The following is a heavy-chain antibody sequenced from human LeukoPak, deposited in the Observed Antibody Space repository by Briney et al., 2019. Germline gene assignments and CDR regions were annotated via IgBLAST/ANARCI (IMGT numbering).Heavy chain of an antibody. Sequence: SETLSLTCTVSGGSISSYYWSWIRQPPGKGLEWIGYIHFSGSTNYNPSLKSRVTVSDDKSKNQFSLKLSSVTAADTAVYYCARIFRGAYFDYWGQGTLATVSS. CDR2: IHFSGST. J-gene: IGHJ4*02. D-gene: IGHD3-10*01. CDR1: GGSISSYY. CDR3: ARIFRGAYFDY. V-gene: IGHV4-59*01.